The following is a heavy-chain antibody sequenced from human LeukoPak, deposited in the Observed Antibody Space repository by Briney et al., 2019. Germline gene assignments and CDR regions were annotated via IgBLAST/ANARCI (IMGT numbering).Heavy chain of an antibody. CDR3: ARDGTFDI. D-gene: IGHD1-14*01. CDR1: GGSVSSGSYY. V-gene: IGHV4-61*01. J-gene: IGHJ3*02. CDR2: IYYSGST. Sequence: PSETLSLTCTVSGGSVSSGSYYWSWIRQPPGKGLEWIGYIYYSGSTNYNPSLKSRVTISVDTSKNQFSLKLSSVTAADTAVYYCARDGTFDIWGQGTMVTVSS.